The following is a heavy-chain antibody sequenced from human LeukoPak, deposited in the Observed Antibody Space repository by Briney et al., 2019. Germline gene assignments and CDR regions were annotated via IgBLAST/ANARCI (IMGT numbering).Heavy chain of an antibody. CDR3: ARESSAHSSSWYVRYDY. Sequence: RASVTVSCKASGYTFTSYGISWVRQAPGQGLEWMGWISAYNGNTNYAQKLQGRVTMTTDISTSTAYMELRSLRSDDTAVYYCARESSAHSSSWYVRYDYWGQGTLVTVSS. D-gene: IGHD6-13*01. J-gene: IGHJ4*02. V-gene: IGHV1-18*01. CDR2: ISAYNGNT. CDR1: GYTFTSYG.